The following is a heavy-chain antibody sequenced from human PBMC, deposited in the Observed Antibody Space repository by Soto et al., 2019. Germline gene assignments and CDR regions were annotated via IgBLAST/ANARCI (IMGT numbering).Heavy chain of an antibody. J-gene: IGHJ6*02. Sequence: GESLKISCKDSGYSFTSYWISWVRQMPGKGLEWMGRIDPSDSYTNYSPSFQGHVTISADKSISTAYLQWSSLKASDTAMYYCASTPRYVLRFLEWLPGGYYYGMDVWGQGTTVTVSS. D-gene: IGHD3-3*01. CDR1: GYSFTSYW. V-gene: IGHV5-10-1*01. CDR3: ASTPRYVLRFLEWLPGGYYYGMDV. CDR2: IDPSDSYT.